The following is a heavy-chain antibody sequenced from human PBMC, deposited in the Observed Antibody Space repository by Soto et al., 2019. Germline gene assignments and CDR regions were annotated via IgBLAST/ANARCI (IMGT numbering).Heavy chain of an antibody. CDR3: ASGSEGSGTGSAFHF. Sequence: QVHLVQSGAEVKKPGSSVKVSCKTSGGTFSTYTVSWVRQDPGQGLEWIGRIIPILDVLTYAQQFQGRVTITAAKYTSTAYLYLTSLKSEDTAMYYCASGSEGSGTGSAFHFWGQWTMITVSS. CDR2: IIPILDVL. D-gene: IGHD3-10*01. V-gene: IGHV1-69*02. CDR1: GGTFSTYT. J-gene: IGHJ3*01.